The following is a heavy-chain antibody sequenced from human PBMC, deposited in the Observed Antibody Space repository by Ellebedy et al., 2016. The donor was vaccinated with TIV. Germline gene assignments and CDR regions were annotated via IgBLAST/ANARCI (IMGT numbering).Heavy chain of an antibody. J-gene: IGHJ2*01. Sequence: MPSETLSLTCAVYGGSFSGYYWSWIRQPPGKGLEWIGEITHSGSTNYNPSLKSRVTISVDTSKNQFSLNLSSVTAADTAVYSCARGYYYGDYGWYFDLWGRGTLVTVSS. CDR3: ARGYYYGDYGWYFDL. CDR1: GGSFSGYY. CDR2: ITHSGST. V-gene: IGHV4-34*01. D-gene: IGHD4-17*01.